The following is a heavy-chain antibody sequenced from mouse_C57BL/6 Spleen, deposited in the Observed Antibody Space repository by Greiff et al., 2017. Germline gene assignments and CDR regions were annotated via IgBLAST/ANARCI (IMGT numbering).Heavy chain of an antibody. CDR3: TTRNGSSWFAY. V-gene: IGHV14-4*01. CDR1: GFNIKDDY. Sequence: VQLQQSGAELVRPGASVKLSCTASGFNIKDDYMHWVKQRPEQGLEWIGWIDPENGDTESASKFQGKATLTADTSSNTAYLQLSSLTSEDTAVYYCTTRNGSSWFAYWGQGTLVTVSA. J-gene: IGHJ3*01. CDR2: IDPENGDT. D-gene: IGHD1-1*01.